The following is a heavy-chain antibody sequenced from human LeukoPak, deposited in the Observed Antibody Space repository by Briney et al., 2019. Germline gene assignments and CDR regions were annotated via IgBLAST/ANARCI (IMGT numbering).Heavy chain of an antibody. V-gene: IGHV4-59*12. CDR1: GGSISSYY. CDR3: ARGFSYYYDSSGYYPAFDI. CDR2: IYYSGST. Sequence: PSETLSLTCTVSGGSISSYYWSWIRQPPGKGLEWIGYIYYSGSTNYNPSLKSRVAISVDTSKNQFSLKLSSVTAADTAVYYCARGFSYYYDSSGYYPAFDIWGQGTMVTVSS. J-gene: IGHJ3*02. D-gene: IGHD3-22*01.